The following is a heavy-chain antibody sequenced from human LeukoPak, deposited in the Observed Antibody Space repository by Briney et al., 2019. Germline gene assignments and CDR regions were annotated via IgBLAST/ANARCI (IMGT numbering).Heavy chain of an antibody. CDR3: ARAPYTTGRSFYFDS. Sequence: GGSLRLSCAASGFTFRNYGMHWVRQAPGKGLEWVGIIWYDGSKNYYADSVKARFTISRDNFNNTLYLQMNSLRAEDTALYYCARAPYTTGRSFYFDSWGQGTLVTVSS. V-gene: IGHV3-33*01. CDR1: GFTFRNYG. J-gene: IGHJ4*02. CDR2: IWYDGSKN. D-gene: IGHD2-2*02.